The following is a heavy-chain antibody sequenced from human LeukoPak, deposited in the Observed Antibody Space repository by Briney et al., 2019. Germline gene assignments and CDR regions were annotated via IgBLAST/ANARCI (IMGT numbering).Heavy chain of an antibody. D-gene: IGHD3-10*01. Sequence: SQTLSLTCTVSGGSISSGDYYWSWIRQPPGKGLEWIRYIYYSGSTYYNPSLKSRVTISVDTSKNQFSLKLSSVTAADTAVYYCARGIYYYGSGRYYYYYGMDVWGQGTTVTVSS. V-gene: IGHV4-30-4*01. J-gene: IGHJ6*02. CDR3: ARGIYYYGSGRYYYYYGMDV. CDR2: IYYSGST. CDR1: GGSISSGDYY.